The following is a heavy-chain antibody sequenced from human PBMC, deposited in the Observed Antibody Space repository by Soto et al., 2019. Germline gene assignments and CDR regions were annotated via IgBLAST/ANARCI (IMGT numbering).Heavy chain of an antibody. CDR1: GYSFAGYW. J-gene: IGHJ4*02. Sequence: EVRLEQSGAEVKKSGESLTISCKGSGYSFAGYWITWVRQKPGKGLEWMGRIDPSDSQTYYSPSFRGHVTISVTKSINTVFLQWSSLRASDTAMYYCARQIYDSDTGPNFQYYFDSWGQGTPVTVSS. D-gene: IGHD3-22*01. V-gene: IGHV5-10-1*03. CDR2: IDPSDSQT. CDR3: ARQIYDSDTGPNFQYYFDS.